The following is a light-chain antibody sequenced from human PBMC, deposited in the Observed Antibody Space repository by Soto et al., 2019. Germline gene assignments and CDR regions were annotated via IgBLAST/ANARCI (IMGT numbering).Light chain of an antibody. Sequence: MEMTQSPDTLPVSPGERATLSCRTSLRVSVYLDWYQQKPGQAPRLLISYASDRATGIPARFSGSGSGTDFSLTISSLEPEDVAVYYCHQRQYWPPITFGQGTRLEIK. CDR2: YAS. V-gene: IGKV3-11*01. CDR3: HQRQYWPPIT. J-gene: IGKJ5*01. CDR1: LRVSVY.